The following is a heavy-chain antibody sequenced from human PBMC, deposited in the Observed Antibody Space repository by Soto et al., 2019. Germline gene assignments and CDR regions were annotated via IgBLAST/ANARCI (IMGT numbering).Heavy chain of an antibody. Sequence: QLQLQESGSGLVKPSQTLSLTCAVSGGSISAAGDSWSWIRQPPGGGLEWIGYIYPSGTFPYNPSLKTQLSISLDRSNNQFSLTLNSVTAADTGVYYCARAQFYSGSGRYNNLMFDPWGQGSQVIVSS. CDR3: ARAQFYSGSGRYNNLMFDP. CDR1: GGSISAAGDS. CDR2: IYPSGTF. J-gene: IGHJ5*02. D-gene: IGHD3-10*01. V-gene: IGHV4-30-2*01.